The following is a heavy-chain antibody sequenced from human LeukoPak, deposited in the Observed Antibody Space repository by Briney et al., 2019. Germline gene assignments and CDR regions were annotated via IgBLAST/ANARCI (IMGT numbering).Heavy chain of an antibody. CDR1: GGTFSSYA. V-gene: IGHV1-69*13. J-gene: IGHJ4*02. CDR3: ARASKGYYDFWSGYTPLDY. CDR2: IIPIFGTA. Sequence: GASVKVSCKASGGTFSSYAISWVRQAPGQGLEWMGGIIPIFGTANYAQKFQGRVTITADESTSTAYMELSSLRSEDTAVYYCARASKGYYDFWSGYTPLDYWGQGTLVTVSS. D-gene: IGHD3-3*01.